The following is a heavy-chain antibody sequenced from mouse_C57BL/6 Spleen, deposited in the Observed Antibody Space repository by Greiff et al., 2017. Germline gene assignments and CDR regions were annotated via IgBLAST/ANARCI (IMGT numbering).Heavy chain of an antibody. CDR2: IDPSDSYT. V-gene: IGHV1-59*01. Sequence: QVQLQQPGAELVRPGTSVKLSCKASGYTFTSYWMHWVKQRPGQGLEWIGVIDPSDSYTNYNQKFKGKATLTVDTSSSTAYMQLSSLTSEDSAVYYCARRGLYDYGAMDYWGQGTSVTVSS. CDR3: ARRGLYDYGAMDY. J-gene: IGHJ4*01. D-gene: IGHD2-4*01. CDR1: GYTFTSYW.